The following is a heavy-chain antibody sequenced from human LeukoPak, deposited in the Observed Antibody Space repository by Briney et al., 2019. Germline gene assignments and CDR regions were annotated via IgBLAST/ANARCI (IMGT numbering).Heavy chain of an antibody. V-gene: IGHV1-69*13. Sequence: ASVKVSCKASGGTFSSYAISWVRQAPGQGLEWMGGIIPIFGTANYAQKFQGRVTITADESTSTAYVELSSLRSEDTAVYYCASQKFLEWLLLDYWGQGTLDTVSS. CDR1: GGTFSSYA. J-gene: IGHJ4*02. CDR3: ASQKFLEWLLLDY. CDR2: IIPIFGTA. D-gene: IGHD3-3*01.